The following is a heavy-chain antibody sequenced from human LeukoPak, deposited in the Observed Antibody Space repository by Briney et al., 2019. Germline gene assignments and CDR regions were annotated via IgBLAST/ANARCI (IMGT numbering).Heavy chain of an antibody. V-gene: IGHV4-4*02. CDR1: GGSISSSNW. Sequence: SETLCLTCAVSGGSISSSNWWSWVRQPPGKGLEWIGEIYHSGSTNYNPSLKSRVTISVDKSKNQFSLKLSSVTAADTAVYYCARVPTMVRGVVYPLNYYYGMDVWGKGTTVTVSS. CDR2: IYHSGST. J-gene: IGHJ6*04. D-gene: IGHD3-10*01. CDR3: ARVPTMVRGVVYPLNYYYGMDV.